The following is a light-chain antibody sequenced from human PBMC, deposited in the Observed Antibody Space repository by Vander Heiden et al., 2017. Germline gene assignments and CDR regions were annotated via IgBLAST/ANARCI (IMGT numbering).Light chain of an antibody. V-gene: IGLV2-8*01. CDR1: SSDVGAYNY. CDR3: SSYAGSNNLV. J-gene: IGLJ2*01. Sequence: SALTQPPSASGSPGQSVTISCTGTSSDVGAYNYVSWYQQHPGKAPKLMIYEVSTRPSGVPDRFSGSKSGNTASLTVSGLQAEDEADYYCSSYAGSNNLVFGGGTKLTVL. CDR2: EVS.